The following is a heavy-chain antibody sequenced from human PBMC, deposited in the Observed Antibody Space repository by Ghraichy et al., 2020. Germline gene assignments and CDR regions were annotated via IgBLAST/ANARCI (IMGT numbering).Heavy chain of an antibody. Sequence: GESLNISCAASGFTFSNAWMSWVRQAPGKGLEWVGRIKSKTDGGTTDYAAPVKGRFTISRDDSKNTLYLQMNSLKTEDSAVYYCTTRGWFGELLHDYWGQGTLVTVSS. CDR2: IKSKTDGGTT. V-gene: IGHV3-15*01. CDR1: GFTFSNAW. CDR3: TTRGWFGELLHDY. D-gene: IGHD3-10*01. J-gene: IGHJ4*02.